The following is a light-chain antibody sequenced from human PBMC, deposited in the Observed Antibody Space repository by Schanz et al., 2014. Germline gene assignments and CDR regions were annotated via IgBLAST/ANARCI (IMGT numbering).Light chain of an antibody. V-gene: IGLV1-51*01. CDR2: DNN. J-gene: IGLJ3*02. CDR3: GTWDSSLGVWV. CDR1: SSNIGIDY. Sequence: QSVLTHPPSVSAAPGQKVTISCSGSSSNIGIDYLSWYQHLPGTAPKLLIYDNNKRPSGIPDRFSGSKFGTSATLGITGLQTGDEADYYCGTWDSSLGVWVFGGGTKLTV.